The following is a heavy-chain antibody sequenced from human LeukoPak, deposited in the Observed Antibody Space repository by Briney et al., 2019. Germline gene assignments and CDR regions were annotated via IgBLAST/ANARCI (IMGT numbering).Heavy chain of an antibody. Sequence: PGGSLMHSCGESGLKFSDYGMDWVRQTPGKGLEWLAFIQNDGSNTFYADSVKGRFTISRDNSKNTLYLQMNSLRAEDTAVYYCAKDRRAGSYDYWGQGTLVTVSS. CDR1: GLKFSDYG. CDR3: AKDRRAGSYDY. V-gene: IGHV3-30*02. J-gene: IGHJ4*02. D-gene: IGHD3-10*01. CDR2: IQNDGSNT.